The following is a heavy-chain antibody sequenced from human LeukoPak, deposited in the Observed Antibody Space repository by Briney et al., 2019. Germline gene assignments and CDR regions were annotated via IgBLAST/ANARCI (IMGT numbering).Heavy chain of an antibody. D-gene: IGHD6-6*01. CDR1: RGSVNSNSYY. J-gene: IGHJ4*02. CDR3: ARDHEVSSSSFDY. Sequence: SETLSLTCTVSRGSVNSNSYYWGWIRQPPGKGLEWIGTIYYSGNTYYNPSLESRITISVDTSKNQFSLKLTSVTAADTAVYYCARDHEVSSSSFDYWGQGTLVTVSS. V-gene: IGHV4-39*07. CDR2: IYYSGNT.